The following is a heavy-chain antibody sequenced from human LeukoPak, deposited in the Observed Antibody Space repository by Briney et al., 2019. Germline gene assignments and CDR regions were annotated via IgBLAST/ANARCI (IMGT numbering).Heavy chain of an antibody. J-gene: IGHJ3*02. V-gene: IGHV5-51*01. D-gene: IGHD6-13*01. Sequence: GESLKISCKGSGYSFSNYWIGWVRQMPGKGLEWMGMIYPGDSETRYSPSFQGQVTFSADKSISTAYLQWSSLKASDTAMYYCARQGGRSSSSLAFDIWGQGTMVTVSS. CDR3: ARQGGRSSSSLAFDI. CDR1: GYSFSNYW. CDR2: IYPGDSET.